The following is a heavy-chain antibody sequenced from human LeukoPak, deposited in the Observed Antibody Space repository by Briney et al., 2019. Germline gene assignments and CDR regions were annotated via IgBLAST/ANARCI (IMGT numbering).Heavy chain of an antibody. CDR1: GYTFTRYY. Sequence: ASVKVSCKASGYTFTRYYIHWVRQAPGQGLEWMGVINPSGGSTSYPQKFQGRVTMTRDTSTSTVCMYLSSLRSEDTAVYYCARDSLYGVVDYWGQGTLVTVSS. CDR2: INPSGGST. V-gene: IGHV1-46*01. J-gene: IGHJ4*02. CDR3: ARDSLYGVVDY. D-gene: IGHD4-17*01.